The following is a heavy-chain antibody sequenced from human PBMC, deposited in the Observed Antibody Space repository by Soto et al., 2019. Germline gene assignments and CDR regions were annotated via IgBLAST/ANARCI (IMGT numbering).Heavy chain of an antibody. D-gene: IGHD2-8*01. V-gene: IGHV3-23*01. J-gene: IGHJ6*02. CDR2: ISGSGGST. Sequence: GGSLRLSCAASGFTFSSYAMSWVRQAPGKGLEWVSAISGSGGSTYYADSVKGRFTISRDNSKNTLYLQMNSLRAEDTAVYYCAKDSWNIVLMVYAISDGMDVWGQGTTVTVS. CDR3: AKDSWNIVLMVYAISDGMDV. CDR1: GFTFSSYA.